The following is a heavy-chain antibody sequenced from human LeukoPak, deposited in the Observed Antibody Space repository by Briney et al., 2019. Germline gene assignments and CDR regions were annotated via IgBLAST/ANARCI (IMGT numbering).Heavy chain of an antibody. J-gene: IGHJ4*02. CDR1: GFTFNSYV. CDR3: AKGDQPLLYGGAFDS. Sequence: LTGGSLRLSCEVSGFTFNSYVMSWVRRAPGKGLEWVSSFNGRGGYTFYADSVKGRFTLSSDNSKNTLHLQMISLRAEDTAVYYCAKGDQPLLYGGAFDSWGQGTLVTVSS. V-gene: IGHV3-23*01. D-gene: IGHD2-2*02. CDR2: FNGRGGYT.